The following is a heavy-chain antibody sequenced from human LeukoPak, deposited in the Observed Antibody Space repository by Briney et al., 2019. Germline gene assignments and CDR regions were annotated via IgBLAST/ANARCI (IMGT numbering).Heavy chain of an antibody. CDR3: ARYANWFDP. V-gene: IGHV4-39*07. CDR2: IYYSGST. CDR1: GGSISSSSYY. J-gene: IGHJ5*02. Sequence: SETLSLTCTVSGGSISSSSYYWGWIRQPPGKGLEWIGSIYYSGSTYYNPSLKSRVTISVDTSKNQFSLKLSSVTAADTAVYYCARYANWFDPWGQGTLATVSS.